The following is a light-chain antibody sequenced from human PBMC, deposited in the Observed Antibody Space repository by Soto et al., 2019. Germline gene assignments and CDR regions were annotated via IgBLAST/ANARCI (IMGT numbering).Light chain of an antibody. V-gene: IGKV3-11*01. CDR1: QSVSSY. Sequence: IVLRQSPATMSLSPGERATLSCRASQSVSSYLAWYQQKPGQAPRLLIYDASNRATGIPARFSGSGSGTDFTLTISSLEPEDFAVYYCQQRSNWPLTFGGGTKVDIK. CDR3: QQRSNWPLT. J-gene: IGKJ4*01. CDR2: DAS.